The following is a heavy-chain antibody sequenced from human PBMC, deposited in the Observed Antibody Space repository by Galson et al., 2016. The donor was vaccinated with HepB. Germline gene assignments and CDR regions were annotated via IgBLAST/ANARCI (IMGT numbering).Heavy chain of an antibody. CDR2: IGTTGDT. CDR3: ARGRVAGTTIGWGPSGFYHGMDV. CDR1: GFTFSTYD. Sequence: SLRLSCAASGFTFSTYDMHWVRQATGKGLEWVSAIGTTGDTYYPGSEQGRFTISRENAKNSLYLQMNSLRAGDTAVYYCARGRVAGTTIGWGPSGFYHGMDVWGQGTTVTVSS. J-gene: IGHJ6*02. D-gene: IGHD1-7*01. V-gene: IGHV3-13*04.